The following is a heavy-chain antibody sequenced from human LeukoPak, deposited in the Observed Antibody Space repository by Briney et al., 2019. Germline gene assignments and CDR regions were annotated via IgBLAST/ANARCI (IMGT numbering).Heavy chain of an antibody. Sequence: PGGSLRLSCAASGFTFSSYAMHWVRQAPGKGLEWVAVISYDGSNKYYADSVKGRFTISRDNSKNTLYLQMNSLRAEDTAVYYCARGRGVVVVPAAIVWGQGTLVTVSS. J-gene: IGHJ4*02. CDR3: ARGRGVVVVPAAIV. CDR2: ISYDGSNK. CDR1: GFTFSSYA. D-gene: IGHD2-2*01. V-gene: IGHV3-30-3*01.